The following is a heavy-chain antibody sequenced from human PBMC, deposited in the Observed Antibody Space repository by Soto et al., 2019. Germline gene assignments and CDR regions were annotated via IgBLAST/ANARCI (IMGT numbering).Heavy chain of an antibody. V-gene: IGHV1-3*01. CDR1: GYTFTSYA. CDR2: INAGNGNT. D-gene: IGHD3-10*01. J-gene: IGHJ6*02. CDR3: ARDLGYYYGSGSYSYYYVMAF. Sequence: GASVKVSCKASGYTFTSYAMHWVRQAPGQRLEWMGWINAGNGNTKYSQKFQGRVTITRDTSASTAYMELSSLRSEDTAVYYCARDLGYYYGSGSYSYYYVMAFWAQGTTVTVSS.